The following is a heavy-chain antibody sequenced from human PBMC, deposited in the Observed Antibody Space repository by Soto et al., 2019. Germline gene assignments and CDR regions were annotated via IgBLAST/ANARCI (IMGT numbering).Heavy chain of an antibody. V-gene: IGHV3-15*07. CDR1: GFTFSNAW. D-gene: IGHD3-22*01. J-gene: IGHJ3*02. CDR2: IKSKIDGGTT. CDR3: TTGLYQLLLRVRGSSAFDI. Sequence: EVQLVESGGGLVQPGGSLRLSCAASGFTFSNAWMNWVRQAPGKGLEWVGHIKSKIDGGTTDHAAPVKGRFTISRDDSKNTLCLQMNSLKTEDTAVYYCTTGLYQLLLRVRGSSAFDIWGQGTMVTVSS.